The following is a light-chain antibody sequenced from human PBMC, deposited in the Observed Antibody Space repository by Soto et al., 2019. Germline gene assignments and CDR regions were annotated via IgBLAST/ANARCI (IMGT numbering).Light chain of an antibody. CDR1: PSNIGSNY. V-gene: IGLV1-47*02. CDR2: SNN. CDR3: AAWEDSVNLLL. Sequence: QSVLTQPPSASGAPRQTGTLSCSGSPSNIGSNYVYWYQHLPGTAPKLLIYSNNQRPASVPDRFPGSKSGTSGSLAISGRRSEEESDYYCAAWEDSVNLLLFGGGTKLTVL. J-gene: IGLJ3*02.